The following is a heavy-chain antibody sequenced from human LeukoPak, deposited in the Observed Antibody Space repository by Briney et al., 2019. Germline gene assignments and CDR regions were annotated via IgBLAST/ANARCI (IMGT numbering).Heavy chain of an antibody. J-gene: IGHJ6*02. CDR1: GFTFSDYY. CDR3: ARAPHYSNYGPYYYGMDV. V-gene: IGHV3-11*06. CDR2: ISSSSSYT. D-gene: IGHD4-11*01. Sequence: GGSLRLSCAASGFTFSDYYMSWIRQAPGKGLEWVSYISSSSSYTNYADSVKGRFTISRDNAKNSLYLQMNSLRAEDTAVYYCARAPHYSNYGPYYYGMDVWGQGTMVTVSS.